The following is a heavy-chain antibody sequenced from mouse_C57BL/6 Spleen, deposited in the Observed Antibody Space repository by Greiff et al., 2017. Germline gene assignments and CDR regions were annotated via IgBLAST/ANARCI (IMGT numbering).Heavy chain of an antibody. J-gene: IGHJ2*01. Sequence: QVQLQQSGPELVKPGASVKISCKASGYAFSSSWMNWVKQRPGKGLEWIGRIYPGDGDTNYNGKFKGKATLTADKSSSTAYMQLSSLTSEDSAVYFCARGDDYDGLYFDYWGQGTTLTVSS. D-gene: IGHD2-4*01. V-gene: IGHV1-82*01. CDR2: IYPGDGDT. CDR1: GYAFSSSW. CDR3: ARGDDYDGLYFDY.